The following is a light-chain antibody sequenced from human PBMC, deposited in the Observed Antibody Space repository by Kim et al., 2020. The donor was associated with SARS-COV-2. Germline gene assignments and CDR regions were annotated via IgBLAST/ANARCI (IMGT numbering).Light chain of an antibody. CDR3: SSSTSSTTWV. Sequence: QSALTQPPSVSGSPGQSVTISCTGTSSDVGSYNRVSWYQQPPGTAPKLMIYEVSNRPSGVPDRFSGSKSGNTASLTISGLQAEDEADYYCSSSTSSTTWVFGGGTKVTVL. V-gene: IGLV2-18*02. CDR2: EVS. J-gene: IGLJ3*02. CDR1: SSDVGSYNR.